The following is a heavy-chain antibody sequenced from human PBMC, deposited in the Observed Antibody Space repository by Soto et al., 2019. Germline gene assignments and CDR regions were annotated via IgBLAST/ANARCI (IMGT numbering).Heavy chain of an antibody. D-gene: IGHD3-10*01. Sequence: GGSLRLSCTTSGFTFGDHAMSWFRQAPGKGLEWVGFIRSKAYGGTTEYAASVKGRFTISRDDSKSIAYLQMSSLKTEDTAVYYCTRDQGGITMVRGVPNWFDPWGQGTLVTVSS. CDR3: TRDQGGITMVRGVPNWFDP. CDR2: IRSKAYGGTT. J-gene: IGHJ5*02. V-gene: IGHV3-49*03. CDR1: GFTFGDHA.